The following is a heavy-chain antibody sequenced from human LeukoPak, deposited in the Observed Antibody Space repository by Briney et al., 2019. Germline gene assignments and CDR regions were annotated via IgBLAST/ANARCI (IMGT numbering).Heavy chain of an antibody. CDR3: ARAGLSWGYCSSTSCYLDY. CDR2: ISYDGSNK. V-gene: IGHV3-30*03. J-gene: IGHJ4*02. Sequence: GGSLRLSCAASGFTFSSYGMHWVRQAPGKGLEWVAVISYDGSNKYYADSVKGRFTISRDNSKNTLYLQMNSLRAEDTAVYYCARAGLSWGYCSSTSCYLDYWGQGTLVTVSS. CDR1: GFTFSSYG. D-gene: IGHD2-2*01.